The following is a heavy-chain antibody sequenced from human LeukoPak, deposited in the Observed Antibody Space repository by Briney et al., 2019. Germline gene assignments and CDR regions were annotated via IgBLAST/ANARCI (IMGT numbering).Heavy chain of an antibody. J-gene: IGHJ3*02. CDR1: GYSISSGYY. CDR3: ARTGLRYAFDI. CDR2: IYHSAST. D-gene: IGHD1-14*01. V-gene: IGHV4-38-2*02. Sequence: SETLSLTCTVSGYSISSGYYWGWTRQPPWKWLEWIGSIYHSASTSYNPSLKSRVTISVDTSKHQFSLKLSSVTAADTAVYYCARTGLRYAFDIWGQGTMVTVSS.